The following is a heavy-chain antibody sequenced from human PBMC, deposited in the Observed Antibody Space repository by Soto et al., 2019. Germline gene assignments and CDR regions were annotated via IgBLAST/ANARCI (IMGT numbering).Heavy chain of an antibody. CDR3: TRDQSGRYSNSPSITYAYSGMDV. Sequence: ASVKVSCKASGGTFSSYAISWVRQAPGQGLEWMGGIIPNIGNTNYAQKFQGRVTITTDTPTSTAYMELRSLRSDDTAVYYCTRDQSGRYSNSPSITYAYSGMDVWGQGTTVTVSS. CDR1: GGTFSSYA. CDR2: IIPNIGNT. D-gene: IGHD6-6*01. V-gene: IGHV1-69*10. J-gene: IGHJ6*02.